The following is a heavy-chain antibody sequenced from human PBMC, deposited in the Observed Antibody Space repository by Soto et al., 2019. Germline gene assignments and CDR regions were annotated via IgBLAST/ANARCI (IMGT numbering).Heavy chain of an antibody. Sequence: GSLRLSCAASGFTFDNYAMSWVRQAPGKGLEWVSAISGSGGSTYYADSVKGRFAISRDNSKNTLYLQITSLRAEDTAVYYCAKEPPEVGATHFDYWGQGTLVTVSS. V-gene: IGHV3-23*01. CDR1: GFTFDNYA. D-gene: IGHD1-26*01. CDR2: ISGSGGST. J-gene: IGHJ4*02. CDR3: AKEPPEVGATHFDY.